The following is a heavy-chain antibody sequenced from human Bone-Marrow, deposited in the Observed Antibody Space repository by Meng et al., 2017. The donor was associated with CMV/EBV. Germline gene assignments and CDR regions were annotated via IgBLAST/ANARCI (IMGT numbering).Heavy chain of an antibody. D-gene: IGHD2-2*01. Sequence: GGSLRLSRAASGFTFSTYNMNWVRQAPGKGLEWISYISTSSSTIYYADSVKGRFTISRDNAKNSLYLQMNSLRAEDTAVYYCARADCSSTSCYQGYYYGMDVWGQGTTVTVSS. J-gene: IGHJ6*02. CDR1: GFTFSTYN. CDR3: ARADCSSTSCYQGYYYGMDV. CDR2: ISTSSSTI. V-gene: IGHV3-48*04.